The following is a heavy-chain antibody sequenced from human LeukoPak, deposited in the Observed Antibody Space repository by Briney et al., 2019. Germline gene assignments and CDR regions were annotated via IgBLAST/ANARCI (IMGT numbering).Heavy chain of an antibody. CDR2: ISENGDNT. CDR3: ARDDVARAFDI. Sequence: GGSLRLSCAASGFTFSSYAMSWVRQAPGKGLEWVSAISENGDNTYYADSVKGRFTISRDNSKNTLFLQMNSLRAEDTAIYYCARDDVARAFDIWGQGTMVTVSS. CDR1: GFTFSSYA. J-gene: IGHJ3*02. V-gene: IGHV3-23*01.